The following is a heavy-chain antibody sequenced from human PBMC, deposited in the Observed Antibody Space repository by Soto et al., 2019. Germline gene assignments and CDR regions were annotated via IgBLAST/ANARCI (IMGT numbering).Heavy chain of an antibody. J-gene: IGHJ4*02. Sequence: EVQLLESGGGLVQPGGSLRLSCAASGFTFSSYAKSWVRQAPGKGLEWVSAISGSGGSTYYADSVKGRFTISRDNSKNTLYLQMNSLRAEDTAVYYCAKDGRGDFLLDYWGQGTLVTVSS. V-gene: IGHV3-23*01. CDR2: ISGSGGST. CDR3: AKDGRGDFLLDY. CDR1: GFTFSSYA. D-gene: IGHD2-21*02.